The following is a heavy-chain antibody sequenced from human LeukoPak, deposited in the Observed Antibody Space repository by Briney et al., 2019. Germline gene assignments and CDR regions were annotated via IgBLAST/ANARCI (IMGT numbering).Heavy chain of an antibody. CDR3: AKYAKTIAVAGFDS. J-gene: IGHJ4*02. Sequence: GGSLRLSCAASGFIFSTYGMTWVRQAPGKGLEWVSVIDSGGGTTYYSDSVKGRFTISRDNSKDTLFLQMNSLRADDTAVYYCAKYAKTIAVAGFDSWGQGTMVTVSS. CDR1: GFIFSTYG. V-gene: IGHV3-23*01. D-gene: IGHD6-19*01. CDR2: IDSGGGTT.